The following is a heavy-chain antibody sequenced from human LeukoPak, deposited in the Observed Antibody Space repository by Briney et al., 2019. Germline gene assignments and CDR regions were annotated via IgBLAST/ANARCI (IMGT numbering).Heavy chain of an antibody. D-gene: IGHD3-10*01. CDR1: GGSISSGGYY. CDR2: IYYSGST. V-gene: IGHV4-31*03. Sequence: SETLSLTCTVSGGSISSGGYYWSWIRQHPGKGLEWIGYIYYSGSTYYNPSLKSRVTISVDTSKNQFSLKLSSVTAADTAMYYCARGAGDYYSSGTYLGYWGQGTLVTVSS. CDR3: ARGAGDYYSSGTYLGY. J-gene: IGHJ4*02.